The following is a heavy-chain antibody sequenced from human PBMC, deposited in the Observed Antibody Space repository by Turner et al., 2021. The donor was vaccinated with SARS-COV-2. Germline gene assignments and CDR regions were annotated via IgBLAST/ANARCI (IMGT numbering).Heavy chain of an antibody. D-gene: IGHD2-2*02. CDR2: FDPEDGET. CDR3: ATVPVVPAAIGYYYYYGMDV. Sequence: QVQLVQSGAEVKKPGASVKVSCKVSGYTITEVSMHWVRQAPGKVLEWMGDFDPEDGETIYAQKFHGRVSMTEDTSTDTAYMELSSVRSEDTAVYYCATVPVVPAAIGYYYYYGMDVWGQGTTVTVSS. J-gene: IGHJ6*02. V-gene: IGHV1-24*01. CDR1: GYTITEVS.